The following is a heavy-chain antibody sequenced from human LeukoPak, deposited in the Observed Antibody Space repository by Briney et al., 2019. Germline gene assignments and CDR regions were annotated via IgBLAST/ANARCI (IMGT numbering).Heavy chain of an antibody. J-gene: IGHJ4*02. CDR3: AKLSSNYDFWSGYYGGY. CDR2: IRYDGSNK. CDR1: GLTFSSYG. D-gene: IGHD3-3*01. V-gene: IGHV3-30*02. Sequence: GGSLRLSCAAPGLTFSSYGMHWVRQAPGKGLEWVAFIRYDGSNKYYADSVKGRFTISRDNSKNTLYLQMNSLRAEDTAVYYCAKLSSNYDFWSGYYGGYWGQGTLVTVSS.